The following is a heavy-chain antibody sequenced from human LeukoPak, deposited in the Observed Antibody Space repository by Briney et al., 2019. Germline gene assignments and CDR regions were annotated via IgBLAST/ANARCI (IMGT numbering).Heavy chain of an antibody. CDR1: GGSVSSTNW. CDR2: GHLGGRT. Sequence: SETLSLTCGVSGGSVSSTNWWTWIRQPPGKGLEWIGEGHLGGRTNFNPSLKSRLTMSVDLSENHVSLKLTSVTAADTAVYYCAREGGFYRPLDYSGQGTLVTVSS. V-gene: IGHV4-4*02. CDR3: AREGGFYRPLDY. J-gene: IGHJ4*02. D-gene: IGHD6-25*01.